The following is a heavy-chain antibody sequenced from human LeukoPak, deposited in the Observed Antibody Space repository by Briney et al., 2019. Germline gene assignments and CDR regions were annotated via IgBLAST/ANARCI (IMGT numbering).Heavy chain of an antibody. V-gene: IGHV4-39*01. Sequence: SETLSLTCTVSGGSISSSSYYWGWIRQPPGKGLEWIGSIYYSGSTYYNPSLKSRVTISVDTSKNQFSLKLSSVTAADTAVYYCARTGYSSGWYYLHYWGQGTLVTVAS. D-gene: IGHD6-19*01. J-gene: IGHJ4*02. CDR1: GGSISSSSYY. CDR3: ARTGYSSGWYYLHY. CDR2: IYYSGST.